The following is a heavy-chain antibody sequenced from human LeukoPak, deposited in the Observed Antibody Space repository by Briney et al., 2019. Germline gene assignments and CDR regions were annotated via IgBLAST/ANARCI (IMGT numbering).Heavy chain of an antibody. CDR3: ARGLHCSSTSCLYYMDV. J-gene: IGHJ6*03. Sequence: SETLSLACTVSGGSISSSSYYWGWIRQPPGKGLEWIGEINHSGSTNYNPSLKSRVTISVDTSKNQFSLKLSSVTAADTAVYYCARGLHCSSTSCLYYMDVWGKGTTVTVSS. CDR1: GGSISSSSYY. CDR2: INHSGST. V-gene: IGHV4-39*07. D-gene: IGHD2-2*01.